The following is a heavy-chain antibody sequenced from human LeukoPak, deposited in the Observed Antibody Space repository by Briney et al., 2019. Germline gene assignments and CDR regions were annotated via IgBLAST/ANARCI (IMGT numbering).Heavy chain of an antibody. J-gene: IGHJ4*02. D-gene: IGHD2-2*01. CDR1: GLTFSRYG. Sequence: PGGSLRLSCAASGLTFSRYGMHWVCQAPGKRLEWVAVIRYAGSNKYYADSVKGRFTISRDNSKNTLYLQMNSLRAEDTAVYYCAKLPPHIVVVPAAIGGDYFDYWGQGTLVTVSS. CDR3: AKLPPHIVVVPAAIGGDYFDY. CDR2: IRYAGSNK. V-gene: IGHV3-30*02.